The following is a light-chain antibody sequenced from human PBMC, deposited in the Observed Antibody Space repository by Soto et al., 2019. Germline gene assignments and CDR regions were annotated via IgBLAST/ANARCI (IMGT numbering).Light chain of an antibody. CDR2: SAS. CDR1: QSIGSN. CDR3: QHLGGSPWT. Sequence: ETVMTQSPATLSVSPGERATVSCRASQSIGSNLAWYQQRPGQAPRLVIHSASTRATGIPVRFSGSGSGTEFTLIISRLEPEDFAVYYCQHLGGSPWTFGQGTKVEIK. V-gene: IGKV3-15*01. J-gene: IGKJ1*01.